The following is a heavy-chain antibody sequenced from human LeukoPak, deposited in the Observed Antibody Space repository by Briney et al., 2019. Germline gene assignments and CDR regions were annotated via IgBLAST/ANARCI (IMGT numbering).Heavy chain of an antibody. J-gene: IGHJ3*02. D-gene: IGHD3-9*01. CDR1: GFTFSSYA. CDR2: ISGSGGST. CDR3: ARSRYLDWGGAFDM. V-gene: IGHV3-23*01. Sequence: GGSLRLSCAASGFTFSSYAMSWVCQAPGKGLEWVSAISGSGGSTYYADSVKGRFTISRDDSKNTVYLQLNSLRGEDTAIYYCARSRYLDWGGAFDMWGQGTMVTVSS.